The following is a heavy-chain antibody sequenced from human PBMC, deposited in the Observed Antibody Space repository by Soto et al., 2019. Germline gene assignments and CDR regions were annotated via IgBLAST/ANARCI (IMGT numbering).Heavy chain of an antibody. Sequence: ASVKVSCKASGYTFTSYGISWVRQAPGQGLEWMGWISAYNGNTNYAQKLQGRVTMTTDTSTSTAYMELRSLRSDDTAVYYCARDSAALLWFGELSSLVSELGNWFDPWGQGTLVTVSS. CDR3: ARDSAALLWFGELSSLVSELGNWFDP. CDR1: GYTFTSYG. V-gene: IGHV1-18*01. CDR2: ISAYNGNT. J-gene: IGHJ5*02. D-gene: IGHD3-10*01.